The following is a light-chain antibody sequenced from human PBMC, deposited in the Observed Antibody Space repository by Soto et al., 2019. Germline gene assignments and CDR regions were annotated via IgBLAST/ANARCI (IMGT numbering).Light chain of an antibody. V-gene: IGLV1-44*01. Sequence: QAVVTQPPSASGTPGQRVTISCSGSSSNIGSNPVNWYQQLPGTAPKLLIYSTNQRPSGVPDRFSGSKSGTSASLAISGLQSEDQADYYCASWDDSLNAEVFGGGTQLTV. CDR2: STN. CDR1: SSNIGSNP. J-gene: IGLJ3*02. CDR3: ASWDDSLNAEV.